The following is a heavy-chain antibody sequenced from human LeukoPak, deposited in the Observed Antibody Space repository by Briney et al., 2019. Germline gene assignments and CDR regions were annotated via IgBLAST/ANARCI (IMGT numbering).Heavy chain of an antibody. Sequence: GGSLRLSCAASGFTFSSYGMSWVRQAPGKGLEWVSSISSGSSYIYYADSVKGRFTISRDNAKNSPYLQMNSLRAEDTAVYYCATRASGSYPWDFDYWGQGTLVTVSS. D-gene: IGHD1-26*01. CDR2: ISSGSSYI. CDR3: ATRASGSYPWDFDY. J-gene: IGHJ4*02. V-gene: IGHV3-21*01. CDR1: GFTFSSYG.